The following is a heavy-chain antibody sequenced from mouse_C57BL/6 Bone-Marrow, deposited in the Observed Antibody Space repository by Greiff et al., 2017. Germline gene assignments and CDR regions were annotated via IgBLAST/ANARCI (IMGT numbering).Heavy chain of an antibody. J-gene: IGHJ2*01. Sequence: VQLQQSGAELVRPGASVTLSCKASGYTFTDYEMHWVKQTPVHGLEWIGAIDPETGGTAYNQKFKGKAILTADKSSSTAYMELSRLTSEVSSVYCCTTVVYYAGYWGQGTTLTVSS. D-gene: IGHD1-1*01. CDR3: TTVVYYAGY. CDR1: GYTFTDYE. V-gene: IGHV1-15*01. CDR2: IDPETGGT.